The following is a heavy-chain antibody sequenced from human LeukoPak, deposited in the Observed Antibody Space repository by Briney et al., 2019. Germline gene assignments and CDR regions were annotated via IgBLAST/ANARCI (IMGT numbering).Heavy chain of an antibody. CDR1: GFTFSSYG. Sequence: GGSLRLSCAASGFTFSSYGMHWVRQAPGKGLEWVAVIWYDGSNKYYADSVKGRFTISRDNSKNTLYLQMNSLRAEDTAVYYCARDSGKWLVFLDYWGQGTLVTVSS. CDR2: IWYDGSNK. J-gene: IGHJ4*02. V-gene: IGHV3-33*01. D-gene: IGHD6-19*01. CDR3: ARDSGKWLVFLDY.